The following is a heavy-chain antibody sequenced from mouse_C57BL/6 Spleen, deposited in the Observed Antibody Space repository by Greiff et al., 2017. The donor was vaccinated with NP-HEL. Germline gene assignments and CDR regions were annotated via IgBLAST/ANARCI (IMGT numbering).Heavy chain of an antibody. J-gene: IGHJ1*03. CDR2: ISDGGSYT. Sequence: EVKLVESGGGLVKPGGSLKLSCAASGFTFSSYAMSWVRQTPEKRLEWVATISDGGSYTYYPDNVKGRFTISRDNATNNLYLQMSHLKSEDTAMYYWARAPDGYYWYFDVWGTGTTVTVSS. CDR1: GFTFSSYA. CDR3: ARAPDGYYWYFDV. D-gene: IGHD2-3*01. V-gene: IGHV5-4*03.